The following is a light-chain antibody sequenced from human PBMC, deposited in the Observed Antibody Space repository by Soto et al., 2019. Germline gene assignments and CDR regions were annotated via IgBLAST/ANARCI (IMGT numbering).Light chain of an antibody. V-gene: IGKV3-15*01. CDR2: DAS. Sequence: EIVMTQSPATLSVSPGEGATLSCRASQSVHSDLAWYQQKPGQAPRLLIYDASTRATGIPARFSGSGSGTDFTLTISSLQSEDFGVYYCQQYTNWPPLTFGGGTKVEI. CDR1: QSVHSD. J-gene: IGKJ4*01. CDR3: QQYTNWPPLT.